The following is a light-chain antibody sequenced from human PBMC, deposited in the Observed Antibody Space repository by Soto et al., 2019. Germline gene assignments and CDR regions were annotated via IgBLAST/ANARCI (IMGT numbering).Light chain of an antibody. V-gene: IGLV1-40*01. J-gene: IGLJ3*02. CDR1: SSNIGAGYD. CDR3: KSYDSSLSGWV. CDR2: GNS. Sequence: QSVLTQPPSVSGAPGQRVTISCTESSSNIGAGYDVHWYQQLPGTAPKLLIYGNSNRPSGVPDRFSGSKSGTSASLAITGLQAEDEADYYCKSYDSSLSGWVFGRGTKVTVL.